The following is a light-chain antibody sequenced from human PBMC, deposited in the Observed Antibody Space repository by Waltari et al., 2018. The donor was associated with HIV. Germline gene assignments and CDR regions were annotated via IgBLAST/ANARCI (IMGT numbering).Light chain of an antibody. CDR3: GTWDSSLSAWV. J-gene: IGLJ3*02. CDR1: SSNIGNNY. Sequence: QSVLTQPPSVSAAPGQKVTISCSGSSSNIGNNYVTWYQQLPGTAPKLLIYGSNKRPSGIPDRFAGSKSGTSGTLAITGLQTGDEADYYCGTWDSSLSAWVFGGGTKLTVL. CDR2: GSN. V-gene: IGLV1-51*01.